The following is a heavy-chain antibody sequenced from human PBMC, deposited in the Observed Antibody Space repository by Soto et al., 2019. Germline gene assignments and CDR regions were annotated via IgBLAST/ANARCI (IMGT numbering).Heavy chain of an antibody. V-gene: IGHV4-59*01. D-gene: IGHD1-20*01. Sequence: PSETLSLTCSVSGVSITSYYWTWIRHPPGKGLEWIGYVYHTGNTYYNPSLKSRVTISLDTSKNQVSLRLRSVTAADTAVYYCAREQYNWKLWGQGTLVTVSS. J-gene: IGHJ4*02. CDR2: VYHTGNT. CDR1: GVSITSYY. CDR3: AREQYNWKL.